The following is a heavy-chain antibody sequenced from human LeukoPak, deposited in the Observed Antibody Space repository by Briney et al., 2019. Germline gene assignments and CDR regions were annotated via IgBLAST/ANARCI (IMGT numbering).Heavy chain of an antibody. Sequence: GGSLRLPCAASGFTFSTYAMHWVRQAPGKGLEWVALISYDGSNKYYADSVKGRFTISRDNFKNTLYLQMNSLRPDDTAVYYCARGASDDYGDYFDSWGQGTLVIVSS. CDR1: GFTFSTYA. CDR2: ISYDGSNK. V-gene: IGHV3-30-3*01. J-gene: IGHJ4*02. CDR3: ARGASDDYGDYFDS. D-gene: IGHD4-17*01.